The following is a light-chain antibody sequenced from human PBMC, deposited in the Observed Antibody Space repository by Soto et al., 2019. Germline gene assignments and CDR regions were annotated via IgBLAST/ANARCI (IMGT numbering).Light chain of an antibody. Sequence: DIQMSQSPSTLSASVGGRVTITCRASQSISVWLAWYQQKPGKAPKPLIYKASSLESGVPSRFSGSGSGTEFTLTISSLQPDDFATYFCQQYRSFSRTFGPGTRVEIK. V-gene: IGKV1-5*03. J-gene: IGKJ1*01. CDR3: QQYRSFSRT. CDR2: KAS. CDR1: QSISVW.